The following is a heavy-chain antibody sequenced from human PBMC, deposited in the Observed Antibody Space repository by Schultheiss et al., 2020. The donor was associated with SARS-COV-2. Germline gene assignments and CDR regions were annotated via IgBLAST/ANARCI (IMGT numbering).Heavy chain of an antibody. CDR1: GFTFSSYA. J-gene: IGHJ3*02. D-gene: IGHD3-3*01. CDR3: ANLPLQGIFGVVIAAFDI. Sequence: GGSLRLSCEASGFTFSSYAMHWVRQAPGKGLEWVAVIWYDGSNKYYADSVKGRFTISRDNSKNTLYLQMNSLRAEDTAVYYCANLPLQGIFGVVIAAFDIWGQGTMVTVSS. V-gene: IGHV3-33*08. CDR2: IWYDGSNK.